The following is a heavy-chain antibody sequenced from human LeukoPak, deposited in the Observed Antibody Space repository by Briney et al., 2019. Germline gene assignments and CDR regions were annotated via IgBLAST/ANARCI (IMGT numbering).Heavy chain of an antibody. CDR2: ISGSGGST. Sequence: GGSLRLSCAASGFTFSSYAMSWVRKAPGRGLEWVSAISGSGGSTYYADSVKGRFTISRDNSKNTLYLQMNSLRAEDTAVYYCAKSNTGYYYGSGSYYPFDYWGQGTLVTVSS. V-gene: IGHV3-23*01. D-gene: IGHD3-10*01. J-gene: IGHJ4*02. CDR3: AKSNTGYYYGSGSYYPFDY. CDR1: GFTFSSYA.